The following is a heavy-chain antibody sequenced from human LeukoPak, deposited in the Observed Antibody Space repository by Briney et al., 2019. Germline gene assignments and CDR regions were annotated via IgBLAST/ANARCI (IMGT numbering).Heavy chain of an antibody. CDR1: GGSISSSSHY. V-gene: IGHV4-39*07. J-gene: IGHJ4*02. CDR3: ARAAAGIVGAADY. Sequence: PSETLSLTCTVSGGSISSSSHYWGWIRQPPGKGLEWIGSIYYSGSTYYNPSLKSRVTISVDTSKNQLSLKLSSVTAADTAVYYCARAAAGIVGAADYWGQGTLVTVSS. D-gene: IGHD1-26*01. CDR2: IYYSGST.